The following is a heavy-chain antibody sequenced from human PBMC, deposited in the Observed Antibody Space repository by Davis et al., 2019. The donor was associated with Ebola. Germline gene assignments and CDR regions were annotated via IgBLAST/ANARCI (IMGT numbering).Heavy chain of an antibody. CDR3: ARTVPAATWFDP. V-gene: IGHV1-2*02. D-gene: IGHD2-2*01. Sequence: ASVKVSCKASGYTFTSYGISWVRQAPGQGLEWMGWINPNSGGTNYAQKFQGRVTMTRDTSISTAYMELSRLRSDDTAVYYCARTVPAATWFDPWGQGTLVTVSS. J-gene: IGHJ5*02. CDR2: INPNSGGT. CDR1: GYTFTSYG.